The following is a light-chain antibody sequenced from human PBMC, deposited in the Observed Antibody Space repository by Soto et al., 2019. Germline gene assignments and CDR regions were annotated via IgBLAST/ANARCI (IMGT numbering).Light chain of an antibody. CDR3: QQYETSPQT. J-gene: IGKJ1*01. Sequence: EIVLTQSPCTLSLSPGERATLSCGASESVSSSFLAWYQHKPGLAPRLLIYDASSRATGIPDRFSGSGSGTDFTLSISRLEPEDFAVYYCQQYETSPQTFGQGTKVDIK. V-gene: IGKV3D-20*01. CDR1: ESVSSSF. CDR2: DAS.